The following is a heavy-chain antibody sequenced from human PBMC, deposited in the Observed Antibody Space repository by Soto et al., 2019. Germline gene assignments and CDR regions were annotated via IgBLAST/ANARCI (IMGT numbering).Heavy chain of an antibody. CDR3: AKDLLLWFGPRGGMDV. D-gene: IGHD3-10*01. CDR2: IDPSDSQT. V-gene: IGHV5-10-1*01. J-gene: IGHJ6*02. Sequence: PGESLKISCKGSGYSFAGYWITWVRQMPGKGLEWMGRIDPSDSQTYYSPSFRGHVTISAAKSITTVFLQWSSLRASDTAMYYCAKDLLLWFGPRGGMDVWGQGTTVTVSS. CDR1: GYSFAGYW.